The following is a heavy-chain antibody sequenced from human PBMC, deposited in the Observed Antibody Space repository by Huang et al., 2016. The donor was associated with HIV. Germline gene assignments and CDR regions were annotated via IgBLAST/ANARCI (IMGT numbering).Heavy chain of an antibody. Sequence: QLQLQGSGPGLVKPSETLSLTCTVSGGSITSSSYYSGWVRQPPGKGLEWVGSLYYSGITDDHPFLKSRVTVSVDTSKNQFSLKLSAVTAADTAVYYCARHFSYYDSSGYTPWDAFDIWGQGTMVTVSS. CDR3: ARHFSYYDSSGYTPWDAFDI. CDR2: LYYSGIT. D-gene: IGHD3-22*01. V-gene: IGHV4-39*01. CDR1: GGSITSSSYY. J-gene: IGHJ3*02.